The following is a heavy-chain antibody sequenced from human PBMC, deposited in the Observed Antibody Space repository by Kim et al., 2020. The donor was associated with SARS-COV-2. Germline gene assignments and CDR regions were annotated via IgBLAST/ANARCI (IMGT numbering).Heavy chain of an antibody. CDR3: ARLLYSSSWTDYFDY. J-gene: IGHJ4*02. CDR2: IYSGGST. V-gene: IGHV3-53*01. D-gene: IGHD6-13*01. Sequence: GGSLRLSCAASGFTVSSNYMSWVRQAPGKGLEWVSVIYSGGSTYYADSVKGRFTISRDNSKNTLYLQMNSLRAEDTAVYYCARLLYSSSWTDYFDYWGQGTLVTVSS. CDR1: GFTVSSNY.